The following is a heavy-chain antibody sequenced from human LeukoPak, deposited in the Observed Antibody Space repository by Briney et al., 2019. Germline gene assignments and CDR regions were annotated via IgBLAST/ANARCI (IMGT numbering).Heavy chain of an antibody. CDR1: GGSFSGHY. CDR3: ARALLWFGRTYLYYYYYMDV. J-gene: IGHJ6*03. Sequence: SETLSLTCAVYGGSFSGHYWSWIRQPPGKGLEWIGEINHSGSTNYNPSLKSRVTISVDTSKNQFSLKLSSVTAADTAVYYCARALLWFGRTYLYYYYYMDVWGKGTTVTISS. V-gene: IGHV4-34*01. D-gene: IGHD3-10*01. CDR2: INHSGST.